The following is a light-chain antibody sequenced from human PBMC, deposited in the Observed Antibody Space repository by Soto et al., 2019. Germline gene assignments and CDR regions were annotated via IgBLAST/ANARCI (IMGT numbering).Light chain of an antibody. CDR3: QHYCSSPFN. CDR2: AAS. J-gene: IGKJ3*01. Sequence: IVLTQSPGTLSLSPGERATLSCRASQSVSSSYLAWYQQKPGQAPRLLVYAASSRATGIPDRFGGSGSGTEFTLTISRLEPEYFAVDYCQHYCSSPFNSGPETKVDIK. V-gene: IGKV3-20*01. CDR1: QSVSSSY.